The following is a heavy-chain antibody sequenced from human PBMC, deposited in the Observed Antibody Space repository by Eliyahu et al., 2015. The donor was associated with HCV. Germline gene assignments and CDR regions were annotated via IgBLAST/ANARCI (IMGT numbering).Heavy chain of an antibody. CDR2: INPDNGDT. V-gene: IGHV1-3*01. Sequence: QVQFVQSGAEVKPPGASVKVSCKASGYTFTTFAMHWLRQAPGQRLEWMGYINPDNGDTRYSQKFQGRVTVTGDTSANTAYMDLSSLRSEDTAVYYCASGSCGSACYLFDYWGQGTLVTVSS. CDR3: ASGSCGSACYLFDY. CDR1: GYTFTTFA. D-gene: IGHD2-21*01. J-gene: IGHJ4*02.